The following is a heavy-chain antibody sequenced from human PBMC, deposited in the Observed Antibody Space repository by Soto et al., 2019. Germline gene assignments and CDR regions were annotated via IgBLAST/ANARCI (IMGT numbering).Heavy chain of an antibody. Sequence: PGGSLRLSCAASGFTFSSYSMNWVRQAPGKGLEWVSSISSSSSYIYYADSVKGRFTISRDNSKNTLYLQMNSLRAEDTAVYYCARDRCSSTSCYGYYYYMDVWGKGTTVTVSS. CDR1: GFTFSSYS. D-gene: IGHD2-2*01. CDR3: ARDRCSSTSCYGYYYYMDV. V-gene: IGHV3-21*01. J-gene: IGHJ6*03. CDR2: ISSSSSYI.